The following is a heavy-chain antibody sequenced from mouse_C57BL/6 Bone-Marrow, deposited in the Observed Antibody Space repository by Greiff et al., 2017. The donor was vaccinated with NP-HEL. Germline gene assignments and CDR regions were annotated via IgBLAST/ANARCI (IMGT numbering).Heavy chain of an antibody. CDR1: GFTFSDFY. V-gene: IGHV7-1*01. Sequence: EVKLVESGGGLVQSGRSLRLSCATSGFTFSDFYMEWVRQAPGKGLEWIAASRNKANDYTTEYSASVKGRFIVSSDTSHSILYLQMNALRAEDTAIYYCARDRGYPFAYGGQVTLVTVAA. D-gene: IGHD2-2*01. CDR2: SRNKANDYTT. CDR3: ARDRGYPFAY. J-gene: IGHJ3*01.